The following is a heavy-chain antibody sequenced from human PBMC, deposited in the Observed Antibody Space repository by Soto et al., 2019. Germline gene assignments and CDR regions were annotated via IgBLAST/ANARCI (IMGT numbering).Heavy chain of an antibody. CDR2: IIPILGIA. V-gene: IGHV1-69*02. CDR1: GGTFSSYT. D-gene: IGHD5-12*01. CDR3: ARAGSARDGYNDAFDI. Sequence: QVQLVQSGAEVKKPGSSVKVSCKASGGTFSSYTISWVRQAPGQGLEWMGRIIPILGIANYAQKFQGRVTITADKSTSTAYMELSSLRSEDTAVYYCARAGSARDGYNDAFDIWGQGTMVTVSS. J-gene: IGHJ3*02.